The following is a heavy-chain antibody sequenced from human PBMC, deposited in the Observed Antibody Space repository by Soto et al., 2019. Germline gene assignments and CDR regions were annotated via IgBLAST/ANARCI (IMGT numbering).Heavy chain of an antibody. CDR2: INPNSGGI. Sequence: ASVKVSCKASGYTFTGYYMHWVRQAPGQGLEWMGWINPNSGGINYAQKFQGRVTMTRDKSISTAYMELSRLRSDDTAVYYCARSTKAGSSVDYWGQGTLVTVSS. D-gene: IGHD6-6*01. CDR3: ARSTKAGSSVDY. CDR1: GYTFTGYY. V-gene: IGHV1-2*02. J-gene: IGHJ4*02.